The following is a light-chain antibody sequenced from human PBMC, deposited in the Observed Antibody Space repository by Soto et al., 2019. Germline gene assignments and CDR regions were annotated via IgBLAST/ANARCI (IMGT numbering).Light chain of an antibody. V-gene: IGLV1-51*02. CDR3: GTLDSSLTTFV. Sequence: QSVLTQPPSVSAAPGQKVTMSCSGSSSNIGEYYVSWHQQLPGTAPKLLIYENDKRPSGIPDRFSGSKSGTSATLDITGLQTGDEADYYCGTLDSSLTTFVFGTGTKVTV. J-gene: IGLJ1*01. CDR2: END. CDR1: SSNIGEYY.